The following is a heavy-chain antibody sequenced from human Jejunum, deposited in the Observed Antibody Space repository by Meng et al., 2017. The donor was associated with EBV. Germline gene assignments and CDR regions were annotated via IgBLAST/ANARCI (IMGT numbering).Heavy chain of an antibody. V-gene: IGHV3-23*04. Sequence: EGQRVESGGGLVQPGGAGRLSCAASGYTFSSHTMSWVRQAPGKGLEWVSAITGSGGSTYYTDSVKGRFTISRDNSKNTLYLQMNSLRAEDTAVYYCAKLTRAWGQGTLVTVSS. CDR2: ITGSGGST. CDR3: AKLTRA. CDR1: GYTFSSHT. J-gene: IGHJ5*02.